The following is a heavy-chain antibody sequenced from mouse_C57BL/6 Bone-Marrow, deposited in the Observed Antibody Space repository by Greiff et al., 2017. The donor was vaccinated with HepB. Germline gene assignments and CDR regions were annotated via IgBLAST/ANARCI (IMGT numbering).Heavy chain of an antibody. J-gene: IGHJ4*01. CDR2: IRNKANGYTT. CDR1: GFTFTDYY. Sequence: EVKLVESGGGLVQPGGSLSLSCAASGFTFTDYYMSWVRQPPGKALEWLGFIRNKANGYTTEYSASVKGRFTISRDTSQSIIYLQMNALRAEDSATYYCARSYDCFYAMDYWGQGTSVTVSS. V-gene: IGHV7-3*01. CDR3: ARSYDCFYAMDY. D-gene: IGHD2-4*01.